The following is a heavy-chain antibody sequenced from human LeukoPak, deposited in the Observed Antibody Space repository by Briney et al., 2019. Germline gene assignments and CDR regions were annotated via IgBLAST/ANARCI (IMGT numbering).Heavy chain of an antibody. V-gene: IGHV3-23*01. CDR2: ISGSGGST. D-gene: IGHD1-1*01. CDR3: AKEFVWNGNAFDI. Sequence: GGSLRLSCAASGFNFSTYAMSWVRQAPGEGLEWVSAISGSGGSTYYADSVKGRFTISRDNSKNTLYLQMNSLGAEDTAVYYCAKEFVWNGNAFDIWGQGTMVTVSS. CDR1: GFNFSTYA. J-gene: IGHJ3*02.